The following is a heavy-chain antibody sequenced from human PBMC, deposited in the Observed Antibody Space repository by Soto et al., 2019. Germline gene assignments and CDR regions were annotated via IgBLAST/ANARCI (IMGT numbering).Heavy chain of an antibody. CDR1: GNTLITSY. D-gene: IGHD2-15*01. CDR2: INPSGGNT. J-gene: IGHJ3*01. V-gene: IGHV1-46*01. CDR3: ARECRGRSCDHDAFED. Sequence: QVQLVQSGAEVKKLGASVRLSCTASGNTLITSYIHWVRQAPGQGLEWMGIINPSGGNTSYAQKFQGRVTMTADTSTRTVYMQLSSLTSDDTGVYFCARECRGRSCDHDAFEDWGQGTMVTVSS.